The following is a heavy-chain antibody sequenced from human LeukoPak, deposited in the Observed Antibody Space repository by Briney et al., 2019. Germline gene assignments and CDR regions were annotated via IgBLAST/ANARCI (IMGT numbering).Heavy chain of an antibody. CDR3: ARGHSTSWPEYLQH. Sequence: ASVKVSCKASGYTFNRYGISWVRQAPGQGLEWMGWISAYNGNTKNAQNLQGRVTMTTDTSTSTVYLELRSLRSDDTAVYYCARGHSTSWPEYLQHWGQGTLVTVSS. V-gene: IGHV1-18*01. CDR1: GYTFNRYG. CDR2: ISAYNGNT. D-gene: IGHD6-13*01. J-gene: IGHJ1*01.